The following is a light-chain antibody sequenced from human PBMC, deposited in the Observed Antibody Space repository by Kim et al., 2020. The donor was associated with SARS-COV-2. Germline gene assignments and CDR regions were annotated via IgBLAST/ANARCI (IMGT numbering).Light chain of an antibody. Sequence: EIVMTQSPATLSLSPGERATLSCRASQNVSHHLAWHQHKPGQAPRLLIYDITIRAAGVPARFSGSGSETEFTLTISSLQSEDFAIYYCEQYNYWYTFGQGTKLEI. CDR3: EQYNYWYT. CDR2: DIT. CDR1: QNVSHH. V-gene: IGKV3-15*01. J-gene: IGKJ2*01.